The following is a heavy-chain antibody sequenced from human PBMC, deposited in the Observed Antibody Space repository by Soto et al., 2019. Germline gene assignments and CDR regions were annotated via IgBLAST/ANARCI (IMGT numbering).Heavy chain of an antibody. CDR2: IYYSGST. Sequence: SETLSLTCTVSGGSISSSSYYWGWIRQPPGKGLEWIGSIYYSGSTYYNPSLKSRVTISVDTSKNQFSLKLSSVTAADTAVYYCARHTQSGDGYSEHFDYWGQGTLVTVSS. CDR3: ARHTQSGDGYSEHFDY. CDR1: GGSISSSSYY. D-gene: IGHD5-18*01. V-gene: IGHV4-39*01. J-gene: IGHJ4*02.